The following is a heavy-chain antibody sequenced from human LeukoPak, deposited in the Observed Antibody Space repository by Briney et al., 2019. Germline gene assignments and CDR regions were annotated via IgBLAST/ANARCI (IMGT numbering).Heavy chain of an antibody. CDR1: GLTFSKAW. V-gene: IGHV3-15*01. J-gene: IGHJ4*02. Sequence: PGGPLTLLCAVSGLTFSKAWMSRLRQATGKGLEWVGGMKSKTDGGTTDYAAPVKGRFTISRDDSKNTLYLQMNSLKTEDTAVYYCTTDAHGSFDYWGQGTLVAVSS. CDR2: MKSKTDGGTT. CDR3: TTDAHGSFDY.